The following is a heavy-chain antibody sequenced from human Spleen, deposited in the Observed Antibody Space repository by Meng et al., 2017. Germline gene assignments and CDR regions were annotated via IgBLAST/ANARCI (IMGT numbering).Heavy chain of an antibody. CDR1: GGCFSGSY. J-gene: IGHJ4*02. CDR2: INHSGST. CDR3: ARVWDNFGDYGGFDY. V-gene: IGHV4-34*01. D-gene: IGHD4-17*01. Sequence: QVQLQQWGAGLLKPSETLSLTCAVYGGCFSGSYWSWIRQPPGKGLEWIGEINHSGSTNYNPSLKSRVTISVDTSKNQFSLKLSSVTAADTAVYYCARVWDNFGDYGGFDYWGQGTLVTVSS.